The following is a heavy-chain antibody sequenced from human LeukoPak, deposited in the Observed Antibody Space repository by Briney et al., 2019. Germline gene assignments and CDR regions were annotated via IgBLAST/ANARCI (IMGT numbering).Heavy chain of an antibody. Sequence: SVKVSCKASGGTFSSYAISWVRQAPGQGLEWMGGIIPIYGTANYAQKFQGRVTITADESTSTAYMELSSLRSEDTAVYYCARGQRIFGVVIIPPYYYYYGMDVWGQGTTVTVSS. V-gene: IGHV1-69*13. D-gene: IGHD3-3*01. CDR3: ARGQRIFGVVIIPPYYYYYGMDV. CDR2: IIPIYGTA. CDR1: GGTFSSYA. J-gene: IGHJ6*02.